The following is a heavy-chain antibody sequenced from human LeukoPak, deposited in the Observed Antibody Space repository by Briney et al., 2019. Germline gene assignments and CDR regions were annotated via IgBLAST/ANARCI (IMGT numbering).Heavy chain of an antibody. CDR2: IIPIFGTA. Sequence: SVKVSCKASGYTFTGYYMHWVRQAPGQGLEWMGGIIPIFGTANYAQKFQGRVTITTDESTSTAYMELSSLRSEDTAVYYCARDLTKYWYFDLWGRGTLVTVSS. J-gene: IGHJ2*01. V-gene: IGHV1-69*05. CDR3: ARDLTKYWYFDL. D-gene: IGHD1-14*01. CDR1: GYTFTGYY.